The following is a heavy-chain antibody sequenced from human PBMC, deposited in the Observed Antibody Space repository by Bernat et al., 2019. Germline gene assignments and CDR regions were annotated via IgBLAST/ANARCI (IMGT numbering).Heavy chain of an antibody. V-gene: IGHV3-23*01. J-gene: IGHJ4*02. CDR1: GFTFSTYA. CDR3: ARAGLWWELFDF. D-gene: IGHD1-26*01. CDR2: ITGSGGTT. Sequence: EVQLLESGGGLVQPGGSLRLSCAASGFTFSTYAMTWVRQAPGKGLEWVSSITGSGGTTYYADSVKGRFTISRDNSKNTVFLQMNSLKAEDTALYYCARAGLWWELFDFRGQGTLVTVSS.